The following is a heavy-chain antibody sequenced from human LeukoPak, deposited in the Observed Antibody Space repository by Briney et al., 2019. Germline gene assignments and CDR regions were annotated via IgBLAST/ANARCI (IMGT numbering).Heavy chain of an antibody. CDR1: GGTFSSYA. D-gene: IGHD5-18*01. J-gene: IGHJ4*02. CDR2: IIPIFGTA. V-gene: IGHV1-69*01. Sequence: LVKVSCKASGGTFSSYAISWVRQAPGQGLEWMGGIIPIFGTANYAQKFQGRVTITADESTSTAYMELSSLRSEDTAVYYCVRDSPPQLGKDTAMVNYWGQGTLVTVSS. CDR3: VRDSPPQLGKDTAMVNY.